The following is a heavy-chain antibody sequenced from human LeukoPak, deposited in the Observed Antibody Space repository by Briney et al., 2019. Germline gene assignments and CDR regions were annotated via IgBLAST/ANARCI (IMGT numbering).Heavy chain of an antibody. Sequence: SETLSLTCAVYGGSFSGYYWSWICQPPGKGLEWIGEINHSGSTNYNPSLKSRVTISVDTSKNQFSLKLSSVTAADTAVYYCARLEYYDFWSGSKFGNWFDPWGQGTLVTVSS. CDR2: INHSGST. V-gene: IGHV4-34*01. CDR3: ARLEYYDFWSGSKFGNWFDP. J-gene: IGHJ5*02. D-gene: IGHD3-3*01. CDR1: GGSFSGYY.